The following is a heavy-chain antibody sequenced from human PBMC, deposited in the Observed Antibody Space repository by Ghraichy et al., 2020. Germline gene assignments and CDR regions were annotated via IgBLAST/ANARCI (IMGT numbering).Heavy chain of an antibody. CDR1: GGSFSGYY. CDR3: ARGTPLHYDFWNGYSPNWFDP. CDR2: INHSGST. Sequence: GSLRLSCAVYGGSFSGYYWSWIRQPPGKGLEWIGEINHSGSTNYNPSLKSRVTISVDTSKNQFSLKLSSVTAADTAVYYCARGTPLHYDFWNGYSPNWFDPWGQGTLVTVSS. V-gene: IGHV4-34*01. D-gene: IGHD3-3*01. J-gene: IGHJ5*02.